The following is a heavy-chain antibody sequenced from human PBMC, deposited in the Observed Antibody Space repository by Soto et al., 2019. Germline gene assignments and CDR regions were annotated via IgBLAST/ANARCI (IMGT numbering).Heavy chain of an antibody. V-gene: IGHV3-23*01. Sequence: EVQLLESGGGLVQPGGSLRLSCAASGFTFNTYDMSWVRQAPGKGLEWVSSISGSGGSTYYADSVKGRFTISRDNSKNTLYLQMNSLRAEDTAVYSCAKLEGGWYFDYWGQGTLVTASS. D-gene: IGHD1-26*01. CDR1: GFTFNTYD. J-gene: IGHJ4*02. CDR3: AKLEGGWYFDY. CDR2: ISGSGGST.